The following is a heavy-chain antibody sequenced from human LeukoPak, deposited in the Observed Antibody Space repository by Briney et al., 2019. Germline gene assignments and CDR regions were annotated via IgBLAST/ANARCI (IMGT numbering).Heavy chain of an antibody. CDR1: GCTFTSYG. CDR2: ISAYNGNT. J-gene: IGHJ4*02. CDR3: ARDTGDYYDLGY. D-gene: IGHD3-22*01. V-gene: IGHV1-18*01. Sequence: ASVEVSCKASGCTFTSYGISWVRQAPGQGLEWMGWISAYNGNTNYAQKLQGRVTMTTDTSTSTAYMELRSLRSDDTAVYYCARDTGDYYDLGYWGQGTLVTVSS.